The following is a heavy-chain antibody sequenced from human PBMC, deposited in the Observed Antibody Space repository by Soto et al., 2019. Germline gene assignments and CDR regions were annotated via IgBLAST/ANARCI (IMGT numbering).Heavy chain of an antibody. CDR2: IYYSGST. Sequence: QVQLQESGPGLVKPSQTLSLTCTVSGGSISSGDYYWRWIRQPPGKGPEWIGYIYYSGSTYYNPSLKSQVTIALDTSKSQFSLKLGSVTAADTAVYYCARVPDCSGGSCCSTYGMDVWVQGTTVTVSS. CDR3: ARVPDCSGGSCCSTYGMDV. J-gene: IGHJ6*02. D-gene: IGHD2-15*01. V-gene: IGHV4-30-4*01. CDR1: GGSISSGDYY.